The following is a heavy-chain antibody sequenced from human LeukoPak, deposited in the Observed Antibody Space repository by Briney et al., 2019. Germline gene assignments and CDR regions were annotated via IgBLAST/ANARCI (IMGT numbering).Heavy chain of an antibody. D-gene: IGHD1-26*01. V-gene: IGHV3-23*01. CDR1: GFTFSSYA. CDR3: ARGEDFPYYYMDV. CDR2: ISGSGGST. Sequence: GGSLRLSCAASGFTFSSYAMSWVRQAPGKGLEWVSAISGSGGSTYYADSVKGRFTISRDNAKNSLYLQMNSLRAEDTAVYYCARGEDFPYYYMDVWGKGTTVTVSS. J-gene: IGHJ6*03.